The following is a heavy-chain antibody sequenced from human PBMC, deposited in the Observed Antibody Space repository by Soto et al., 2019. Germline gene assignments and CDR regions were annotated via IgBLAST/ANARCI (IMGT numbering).Heavy chain of an antibody. Sequence: SVKVSCKASGFTFTSSAMQWVRQARGQRLEWIGWIVVGSGNTNYAQKFQERVTITRDMSTSTAYMELSSLRSEDTAVYYCAFVRHNLRYFVWFHIRDYGDYYFDYWGQGTLVTVSS. D-gene: IGHD3-9*01. V-gene: IGHV1-58*02. J-gene: IGHJ4*02. CDR2: IVVGSGNT. CDR1: GFTFTSSA. CDR3: AFVRHNLRYFVWFHIRDYGDYYFDY.